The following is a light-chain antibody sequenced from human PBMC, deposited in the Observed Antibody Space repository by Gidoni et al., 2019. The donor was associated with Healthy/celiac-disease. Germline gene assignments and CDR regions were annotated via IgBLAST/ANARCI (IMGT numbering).Light chain of an antibody. CDR2: AAS. Sequence: DIQMTQSPSSLSAAVGDRVTITCRSNQSISSHLNWYQQKPGETPKILIYAASSLQSGVPSRCSGGGSGAEFALTIISLQPDDFATYYCRQSYNTPLGTFXPXTKVDIK. J-gene: IGKJ3*01. CDR3: RQSYNTPLGT. V-gene: IGKV1-39*01. CDR1: QSISSH.